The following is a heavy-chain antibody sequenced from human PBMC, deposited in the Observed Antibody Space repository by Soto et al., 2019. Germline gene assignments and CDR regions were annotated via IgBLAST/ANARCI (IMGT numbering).Heavy chain of an antibody. CDR2: ISGSGDRT. D-gene: IGHD3-16*01. Sequence: CGSLRLSCAAAGFTLSSCVMNWVRQAPGKGLKWVSTISGSGDRTYYADSVKGRFTISRDNSKNTLYLQMNSLRAEATAVYYCAQSTPSAYTTQYCMDVWRQGTTVTVSS. V-gene: IGHV3-23*01. CDR1: GFTLSSCV. CDR3: AQSTPSAYTTQYCMDV. J-gene: IGHJ6*02.